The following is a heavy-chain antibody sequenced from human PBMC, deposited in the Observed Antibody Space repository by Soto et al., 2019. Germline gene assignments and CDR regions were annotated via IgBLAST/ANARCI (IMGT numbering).Heavy chain of an antibody. Sequence: SSETLSLTCTVSGGSISSYYWSWIRQPPGKGLEWIGYIYYSGSTNYNPSLRSRVTISVDTSKNQFSLKLSSVTAADTAVYYCARGKISSSWYKWQQTNWFDPWGQGTLVTVSS. CDR3: ARGKISSSWYKWQQTNWFDP. J-gene: IGHJ5*02. CDR2: IYYSGST. CDR1: GGSISSYY. D-gene: IGHD6-13*01. V-gene: IGHV4-59*01.